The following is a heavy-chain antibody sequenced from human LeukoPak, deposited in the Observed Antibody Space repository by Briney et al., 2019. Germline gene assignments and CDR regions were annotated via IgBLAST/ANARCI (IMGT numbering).Heavy chain of an antibody. D-gene: IGHD5-24*01. V-gene: IGHV3-11*04. CDR1: GFTFTDYH. CDR3: ARDKGYNSAY. J-gene: IGHJ4*02. Sequence: GGSLRLSCAAFGFTFTDYHMSWIRQAPGKGLECVSYISPGGGSKYFADSVEGRFTISRDNAKNSLYLQMYSLRPEDTAVYYCARDKGYNSAYWGRGTLVTVSS. CDR2: ISPGGGSK.